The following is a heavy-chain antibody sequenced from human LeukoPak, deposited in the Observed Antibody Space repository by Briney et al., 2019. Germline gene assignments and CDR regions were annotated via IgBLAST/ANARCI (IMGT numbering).Heavy chain of an antibody. V-gene: IGHV3-30*18. Sequence: GGSLRLSCAASGFSFNNFAMHWVRQAPGKGLEWVAHISYDGSSKYNEDSVKGRFTISRDDSKNTLYLQMNSLRAEDTAVYYCAKKGYYASGSYFDSWGQGTLVTVSS. CDR1: GFSFNNFA. D-gene: IGHD3-10*01. J-gene: IGHJ4*02. CDR3: AKKGYYASGSYFDS. CDR2: ISYDGSSK.